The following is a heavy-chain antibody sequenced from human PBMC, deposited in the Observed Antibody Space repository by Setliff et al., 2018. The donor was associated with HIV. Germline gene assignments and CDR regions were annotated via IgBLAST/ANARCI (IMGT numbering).Heavy chain of an antibody. CDR1: GGTFSTYT. J-gene: IGHJ3*02. Sequence: SVKVSCKTSGGTFSTYTIAWVRRAPGQGLEWMGRIIPIFGTTNYAQKFQGRVNITAAKSTSTVYLDLRSLTSEDTAMYYCARSVWAVVVPTDPAVDAFAIWGQGTMVTVSS. CDR2: IIPIFGTT. V-gene: IGHV1-69*08. CDR3: ARSVWAVVVPTDPAVDAFAI. D-gene: IGHD2-2*01.